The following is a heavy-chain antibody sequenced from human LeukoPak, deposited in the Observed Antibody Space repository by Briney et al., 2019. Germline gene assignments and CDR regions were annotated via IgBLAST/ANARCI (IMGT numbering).Heavy chain of an antibody. CDR1: GYTFTSYG. CDR2: ISTYNGNT. Sequence: ASVKVSCKASGYTFTSYGISWVRQAPGQGLEWMGWISTYNGNTNYAQKLQGRVTMTTDTSTSTAYMELRSLRSDDTAVYYCAREPDNYYGSGSYLYYFDYWGQGTLVTVSS. D-gene: IGHD3-10*01. CDR3: AREPDNYYGSGSYLYYFDY. J-gene: IGHJ4*02. V-gene: IGHV1-18*01.